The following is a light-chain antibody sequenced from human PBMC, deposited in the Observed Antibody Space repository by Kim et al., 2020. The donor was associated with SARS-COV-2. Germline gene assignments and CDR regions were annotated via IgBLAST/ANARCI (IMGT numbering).Light chain of an antibody. CDR2: DVS. V-gene: IGLV2-14*03. CDR3: SSYTTSNTYVI. J-gene: IGLJ2*01. CDR1: SSDVGGFHY. Sequence: QSITISCTGTSSDVGGFHYVSWYQQHPGKVPKLMIYDVSKRPSGVSHRFSGSKSGNTASLTISGLQAEDEADYYCSSYTTSNTYVIFGGGTQLTVL.